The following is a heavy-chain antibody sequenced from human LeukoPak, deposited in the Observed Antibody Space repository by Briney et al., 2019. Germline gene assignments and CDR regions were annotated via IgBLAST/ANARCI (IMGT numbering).Heavy chain of an antibody. Sequence: GGSLRLSCAASGFTFSSYAMHWVRQAPGKGLEYVSAISSNGGSTYYANSVKGRFTISRDNAKNSLYLQMNSLRAEDTAVYYCARAPYGSGSYYDYWGQGTLVTVSS. V-gene: IGHV3-64*04. D-gene: IGHD3-10*01. CDR2: ISSNGGST. CDR1: GFTFSSYA. J-gene: IGHJ4*02. CDR3: ARAPYGSGSYYDY.